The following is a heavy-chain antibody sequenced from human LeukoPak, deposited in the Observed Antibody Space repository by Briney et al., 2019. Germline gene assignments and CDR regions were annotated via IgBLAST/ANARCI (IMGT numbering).Heavy chain of an antibody. J-gene: IGHJ4*02. CDR2: ISGSGGRT. CDR3: AKVLTVTGNY. D-gene: IGHD4-17*01. CDR1: GFTFSSYA. V-gene: IGHV3-23*01. Sequence: GGSLRLSCAASGFTFSSYAMNWVRQAPGKGLEWVSSISGSGGRTYYADSVKGRFTISRDNAKNSLYLQMNSLRAEDTAVYYCAKVLTVTGNYWGQGTLVTVSS.